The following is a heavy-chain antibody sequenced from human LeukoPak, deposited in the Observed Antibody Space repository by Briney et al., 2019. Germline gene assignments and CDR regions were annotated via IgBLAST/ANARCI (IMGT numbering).Heavy chain of an antibody. J-gene: IGHJ4*02. D-gene: IGHD1-26*01. CDR3: ARDQLPYSGSYYDV. Sequence: SETLSLTCTVSGGSISSGSYYWSWIRQPAGKGLEWIGRIYASGSTNYNPSLKSRVTISVDTSKNQFSLKLSSVTAADTAVYYCARDQLPYSGSYYDVWGQGTLVTVSS. CDR2: IYASGST. CDR1: GGSISSGSYY. V-gene: IGHV4-61*02.